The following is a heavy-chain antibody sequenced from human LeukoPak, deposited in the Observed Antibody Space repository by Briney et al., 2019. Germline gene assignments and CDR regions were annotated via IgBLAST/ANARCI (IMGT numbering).Heavy chain of an antibody. CDR1: GFTFSSYS. CDR3: ARAGIAAASDY. Sequence: GGSLRLSCAASGFTFSSYSMNWVRQAPGKGLEWVSSISSSSSYIYYADSVKGRFTISRDNAKNSLYLQMNSLRAEDTAVYCCARAGIAAASDYWGQGTLVTVSS. CDR2: ISSSSSYI. V-gene: IGHV3-21*01. J-gene: IGHJ4*02. D-gene: IGHD6-13*01.